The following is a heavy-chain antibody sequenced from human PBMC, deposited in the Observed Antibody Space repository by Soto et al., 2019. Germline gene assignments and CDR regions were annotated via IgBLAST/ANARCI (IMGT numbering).Heavy chain of an antibody. CDR1: GFTFDDYA. CDR2: ISWSGGSI. D-gene: IGHD6-19*01. Sequence: EVQLVESGGGLVQPGGSLRLSCAASGFTFDDYAMHWVRQAPGKGLEWVSGISWSGGSIGYADSVKGRFTISRDNAKNSLYLQMNSLRAEDTALYYCAKDMTSGWAHEYFQHWGQGTLVTVSS. V-gene: IGHV3-9*01. J-gene: IGHJ1*01. CDR3: AKDMTSGWAHEYFQH.